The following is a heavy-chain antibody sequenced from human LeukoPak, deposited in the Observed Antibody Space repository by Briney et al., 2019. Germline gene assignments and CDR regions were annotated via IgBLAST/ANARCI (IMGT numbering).Heavy chain of an antibody. V-gene: IGHV4-38-2*02. CDR2: IYHSGST. CDR3: ARDPDGTQV. J-gene: IGHJ4*02. D-gene: IGHD1-14*01. Sequence: SETLSLTCAVSGDSISSGYYWGWIRQPPGKGLEWIGSIYHSGSTYYNPSLKSRVTISVDTSKNQFSLKLSSVTAADTAVYYCARDPDGTQVWGQGTLVTVSS. CDR1: GDSISSGYY.